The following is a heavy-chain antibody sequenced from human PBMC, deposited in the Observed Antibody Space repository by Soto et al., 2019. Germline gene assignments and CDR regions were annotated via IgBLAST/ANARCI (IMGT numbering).Heavy chain of an antibody. CDR2: IYGGDTT. D-gene: IGHD3-22*01. Sequence: GGSLRLSCAASGFTVSNIYMSWVRQAPGKGLEWVSVIYGGDTTYYADSVKGRFTISRDESKNTLYLQMNSLRAEDTAIYYCARVIVRTSYFHRSGYYLKYWGQGTLVTGSS. CDR3: ARVIVRTSYFHRSGYYLKY. J-gene: IGHJ4*02. V-gene: IGHV3-66*01. CDR1: GFTVSNIY.